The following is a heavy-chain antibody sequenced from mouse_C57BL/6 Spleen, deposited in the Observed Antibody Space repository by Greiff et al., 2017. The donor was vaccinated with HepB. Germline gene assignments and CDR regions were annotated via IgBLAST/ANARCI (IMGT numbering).Heavy chain of an antibody. CDR2: IHPNSGST. J-gene: IGHJ1*03. CDR1: GYTFTSYW. Sequence: QVQLQQPGAELVKPGASVKLSCKASGYTFTSYWMHWVKQRPGQGLEWIGMIHPNSGSTNYNEKFKSKATLTVDTSSSTAYMQLSSLTSEDSAVYYCARQLPLWYFDVWGTGTTVTVSS. CDR3: ARQLPLWYFDV. V-gene: IGHV1-64*01. D-gene: IGHD3-1*01.